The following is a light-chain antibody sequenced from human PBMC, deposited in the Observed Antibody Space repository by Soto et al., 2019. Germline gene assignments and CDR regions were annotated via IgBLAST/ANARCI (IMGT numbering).Light chain of an antibody. CDR1: SSNIGSNS. CDR3: AAWDDSLSGWV. CDR2: GDD. J-gene: IGLJ3*02. V-gene: IGLV1-44*01. Sequence: QSVLTQPPSASGTPGQRVTISCSGSSSNIGSNSANWYQQLPGTAPKLLIYGDDQRPSGVPHRFSGSKSGTSASLAISGLQSEDEADYYCAAWDDSLSGWVFGGGTQLTVL.